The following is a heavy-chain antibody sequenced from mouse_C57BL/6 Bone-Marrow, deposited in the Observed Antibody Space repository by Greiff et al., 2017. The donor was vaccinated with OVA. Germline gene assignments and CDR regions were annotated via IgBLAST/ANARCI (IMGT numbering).Heavy chain of an antibody. CDR3: ARRLWLRIYYFEY. Sequence: QVQLQQPGAELVKPGASVKLSCKASGYTFTSYWMHWVKQRPGQGLEWIGMIHPNSGSTNYNEKFKSKATLTVDKSSSTAYMQLSSLTSEDSAVYYCARRLWLRIYYFEYWGQGTALTVSS. CDR1: GYTFTSYW. V-gene: IGHV1-64*01. CDR2: IHPNSGST. D-gene: IGHD2-2*01. J-gene: IGHJ2*01.